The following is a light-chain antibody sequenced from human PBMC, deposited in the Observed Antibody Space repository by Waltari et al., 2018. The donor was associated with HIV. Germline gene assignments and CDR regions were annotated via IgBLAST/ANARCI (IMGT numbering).Light chain of an antibody. CDR2: DVS. Sequence: QSALTQPRSVSGSPGQSVTISCTGTSSDVGRYNYVPWYQHHPGKAPKLMIYDVSKRPSGVPDRFSGSKSGNTASLTISGLQAEDEAAYYCCSYAGSYPSVFGAGTEVTVL. CDR1: SSDVGRYNY. J-gene: IGLJ1*01. CDR3: CSYAGSYPSV. V-gene: IGLV2-11*01.